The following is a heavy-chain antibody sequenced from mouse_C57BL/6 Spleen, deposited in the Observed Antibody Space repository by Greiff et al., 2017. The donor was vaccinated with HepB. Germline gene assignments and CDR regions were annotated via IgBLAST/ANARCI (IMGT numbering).Heavy chain of an antibody. CDR3: AYSSGYEAWFAY. CDR1: GYSITSDY. Sequence: EVKVVESGPGLAKPSQTLSLTCSVTGYSITSDYWNWIRKFPGNKLEYMGYISYSGSTYYNPSLKSRISITRDTSKNQYYLQLNSVTTEDTATYYCAYSSGYEAWFAYWGQGTLVTVSA. J-gene: IGHJ3*01. D-gene: IGHD3-2*02. V-gene: IGHV3-8*01. CDR2: ISYSGST.